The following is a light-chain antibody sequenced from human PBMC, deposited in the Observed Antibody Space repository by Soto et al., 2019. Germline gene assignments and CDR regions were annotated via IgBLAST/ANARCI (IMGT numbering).Light chain of an antibody. V-gene: IGKV3-15*01. J-gene: IGKJ2*01. Sequence: EIVMTQSPATLSVSPGERATLSCRASQSVYSNLAWYQQKPGQAPSLLIYGASTRATGVPARFSGSGSGTEFTLTISSLQSEDFAVHYCQQYNNWPLYTFGQGTKLEIK. CDR1: QSVYSN. CDR3: QQYNNWPLYT. CDR2: GAS.